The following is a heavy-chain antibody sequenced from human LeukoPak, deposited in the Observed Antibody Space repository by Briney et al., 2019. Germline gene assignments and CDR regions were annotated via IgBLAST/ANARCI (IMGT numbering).Heavy chain of an antibody. J-gene: IGHJ3*02. CDR2: IYSGGST. Sequence: GGSLRLSCAASGLTVSSNYMSRVRQAPGKGLEWVSVIYSGGSTYYADSVKGRFTISRHNSKNTVYLQMNSLRTEDTAVYYCARALPEEWSPDAFDIWGQGTMVTVSS. D-gene: IGHD3-3*01. V-gene: IGHV3-53*04. CDR1: GLTVSSNY. CDR3: ARALPEEWSPDAFDI.